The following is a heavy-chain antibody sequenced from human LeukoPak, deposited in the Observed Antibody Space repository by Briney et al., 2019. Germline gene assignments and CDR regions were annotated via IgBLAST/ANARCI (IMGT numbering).Heavy chain of an antibody. Sequence: SETLSLTCTVSGGSIRSSYYYWGWIRQPPGKGLEWIGSIYYSGSTYYNPSLKSRVTISVDTSKNQFSLKLSSVTAADTAVYYCARPNSSSSRGWFDPWGQGTLVTVSS. J-gene: IGHJ5*02. CDR1: GGSIRSSYYY. CDR3: ARPNSSSSRGWFDP. D-gene: IGHD6-6*01. V-gene: IGHV4-39*01. CDR2: IYYSGST.